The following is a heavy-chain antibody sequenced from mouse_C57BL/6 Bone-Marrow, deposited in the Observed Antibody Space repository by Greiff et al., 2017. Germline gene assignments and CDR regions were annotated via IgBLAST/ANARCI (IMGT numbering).Heavy chain of an antibody. D-gene: IGHD3-2*02. CDR2: INPYNGGT. J-gene: IGHJ3*01. V-gene: IGHV1-19*01. CDR1: GYTFTDYY. Sequence: EVKLQQSGPVLVKPGASVKMSCKASGYTFTDYYMNWVKQSHGKSLEWIGVINPYNGGTSYNQKFKGKATLTVDKSSSTAYMELNSLTSEDSAVYYCAESSSGSAWFAYWGQGTLVTVSA. CDR3: AESSSGSAWFAY.